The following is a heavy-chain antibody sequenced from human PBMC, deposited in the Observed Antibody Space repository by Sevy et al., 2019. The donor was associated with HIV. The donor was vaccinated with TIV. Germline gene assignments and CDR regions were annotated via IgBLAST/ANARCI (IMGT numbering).Heavy chain of an antibody. Sequence: ASVKVSCNASGYTFTGYYMHWVRQAPGQGLEWMGWINPNSGGTNDAQKFQGRVTMTRDTSISTAYMELSRLRSDDTAVYYCARHPPGAKDYWGQGTLVTVSS. CDR2: INPNSGGT. D-gene: IGHD1-26*01. J-gene: IGHJ4*02. V-gene: IGHV1-2*02. CDR1: GYTFTGYY. CDR3: ARHPPGAKDY.